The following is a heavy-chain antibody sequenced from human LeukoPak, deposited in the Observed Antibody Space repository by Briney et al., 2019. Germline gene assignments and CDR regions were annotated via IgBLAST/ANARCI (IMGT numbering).Heavy chain of an antibody. CDR2: IIPIFGTA. J-gene: IGHJ4*02. CDR3: ARDVPVLAGYHILFDY. D-gene: IGHD3-9*01. CDR1: GGTFSSYA. V-gene: IGHV1-69*13. Sequence: SVTVSCKASGGTFSSYAISWVRQAPGQGLEWMGGIIPIFGTANYAQKFQGRVTITADESTSTAYMELSSLRSEDTAVYYCARDVPVLAGYHILFDYWGQGTLVTVSS.